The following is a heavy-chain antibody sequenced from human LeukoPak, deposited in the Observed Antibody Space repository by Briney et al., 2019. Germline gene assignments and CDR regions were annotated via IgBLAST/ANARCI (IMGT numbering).Heavy chain of an antibody. CDR3: GRDLGGSGSYYYE. D-gene: IGHD3-10*01. CDR2: IYHTGTT. V-gene: IGHV4-38-2*02. CDR1: GYSISSGYY. J-gene: IGHJ4*02. Sequence: PSETLSLTCAVSGYSISSGYYWGWLRQPPGKGLEWIASIYHTGTTYYNPSLKSRVTISLDMSKNQFSLKLSSVTAADTAVYYCGRDLGGSGSYYYEWGQGTLVTVSS.